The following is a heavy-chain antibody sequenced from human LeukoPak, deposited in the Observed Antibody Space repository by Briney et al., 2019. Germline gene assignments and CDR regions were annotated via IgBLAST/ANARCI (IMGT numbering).Heavy chain of an antibody. CDR3: ARGLSYYDSSGYYLVIGGFDF. D-gene: IGHD3-22*01. Sequence: PSETLSLTCAVYGGSFSGYYWSWIRQPPGKGLEWIGYIHYTGSTYYNPSLNSRVTVSIDMSKNQFSLKLSSVAAADTAVYYCARGLSYYDSSGYYLVIGGFDFWGQGILVTVSS. J-gene: IGHJ4*02. CDR1: GGSFSGYY. CDR2: IHYTGST. V-gene: IGHV4-34*01.